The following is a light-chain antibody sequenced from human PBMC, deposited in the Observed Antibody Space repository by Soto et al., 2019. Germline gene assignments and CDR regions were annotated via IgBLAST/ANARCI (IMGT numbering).Light chain of an antibody. CDR2: DAS. V-gene: IGKV3-11*01. CDR1: QSVSSY. Sequence: ESVETGARATLSKKKGERATLSCRASQSVSSYLAWYQQKPGQAPRLLIYDASNRATGIPARFSGSGSGTDFTLTIISLEPEDFAVYYCQQRSNWPLTFGGGTKVDIK. J-gene: IGKJ4*01. CDR3: QQRSNWPLT.